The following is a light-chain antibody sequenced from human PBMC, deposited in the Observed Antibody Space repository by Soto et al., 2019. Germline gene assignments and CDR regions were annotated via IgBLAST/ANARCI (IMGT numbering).Light chain of an antibody. CDR3: QQYNSWPLT. CDR1: QSISNW. Sequence: DIQMTQSPSTLSASVGDRVTITCRASQSISNWLAWSQQKPGKAPKLLLYKASTLQSGVPSRFSGSGSGTEFTLTISSLQPDDFATYYCQQYNSWPLTFGGGTKVDIK. J-gene: IGKJ4*01. V-gene: IGKV1-5*03. CDR2: KAS.